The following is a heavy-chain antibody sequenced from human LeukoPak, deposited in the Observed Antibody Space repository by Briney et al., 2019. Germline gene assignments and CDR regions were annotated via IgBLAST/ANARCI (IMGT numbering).Heavy chain of an antibody. D-gene: IGHD3-22*01. Sequence: PSETLSLTCAVCGGSFSGYYWSWIRQPPGKGLEWIGEINHSGSTNYNPSLKSRVTISVDTSKNQFSLKLSSVTAADTAVYYCARAYYYDSSGTIYGMDVWGQGTTVTVSS. CDR1: GGSFSGYY. J-gene: IGHJ6*02. V-gene: IGHV4-34*01. CDR3: ARAYYYDSSGTIYGMDV. CDR2: INHSGST.